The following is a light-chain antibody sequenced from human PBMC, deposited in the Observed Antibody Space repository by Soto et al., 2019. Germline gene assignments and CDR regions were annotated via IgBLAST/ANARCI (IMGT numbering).Light chain of an antibody. Sequence: SLLTQPPSVSGAPGQRVTISCTGSSSNIGAGYDVNWYQQLPETAPKLLIFGDSNRPSGVPDRFSGSKSGTSASLVITGLQADDAADYYCHSNDNRMSGSDVVGTCTKVTV. CDR3: HSNDNRMSGSDV. J-gene: IGLJ1*01. CDR2: GDS. CDR1: SSNIGAGYD. V-gene: IGLV1-40*01.